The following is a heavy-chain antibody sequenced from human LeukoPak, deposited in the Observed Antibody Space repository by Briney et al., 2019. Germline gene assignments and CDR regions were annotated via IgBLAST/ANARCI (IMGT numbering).Heavy chain of an antibody. CDR2: ISSNGGSK. J-gene: IGHJ4*02. CDR1: GFTFSSYA. V-gene: IGHV3-64*01. Sequence: GGSLRLSCAASGFTFSSYAMHWVRQAPGKGLEYVSAISSNGGSKYYANSVKGRFTISRDNSKNTLFLQMGSLRAEDMAVYYCARGGSIAARPIDYWGQGTLVTVSS. CDR3: ARGGSIAARPIDY. D-gene: IGHD6-6*01.